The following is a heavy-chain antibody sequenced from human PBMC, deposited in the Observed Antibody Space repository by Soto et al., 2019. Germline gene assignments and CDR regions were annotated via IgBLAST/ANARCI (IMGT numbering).Heavy chain of an antibody. CDR1: GGTFSSYA. D-gene: IGHD6-13*01. V-gene: IGHV1-69*01. Sequence: QVQLVQSGAEVKKPGSSVKVSCKASGGTFSSYAISWVRQAPGQGLEWMGGIIPIFGTANYAQKFQGRVTITADESTRAAYMELSSLRSEATAVYYCASRRGIAAAGTTLSWDVWGQGTTVTVSS. CDR2: IIPIFGTA. CDR3: ASRRGIAAAGTTLSWDV. J-gene: IGHJ6*02.